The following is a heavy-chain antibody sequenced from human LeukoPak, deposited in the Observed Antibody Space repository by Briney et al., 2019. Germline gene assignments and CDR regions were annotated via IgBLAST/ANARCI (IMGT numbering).Heavy chain of an antibody. CDR1: GFTFSSYA. CDR3: ARDRAIITMIVVADYGMDV. D-gene: IGHD3-22*01. CDR2: ISYDGSNK. Sequence: GGSLRLSCAASGFTFSSYAMHWVRQAPGKGLEWVAVISYDGSNKYYADSVKGRFTISRDNSKNTLYLQMNSLRAEDTAVYYCARDRAIITMIVVADYGMDVWGQGTTVTVSS. J-gene: IGHJ6*02. V-gene: IGHV3-30-3*01.